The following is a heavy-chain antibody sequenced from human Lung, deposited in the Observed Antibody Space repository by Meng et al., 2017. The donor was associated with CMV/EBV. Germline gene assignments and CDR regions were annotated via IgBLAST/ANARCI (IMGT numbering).Heavy chain of an antibody. CDR1: GFNFGDYV. V-gene: IGHV3-49*04. Sequence: GGSLRLSCTTSGFNFGDYVLTWVRQAPGKGLEWVGFIRDRDYGETTQYAASVKGRFTISRDDSRSIAYLQMNNLKTEDTAIYYCTRDRVVGAYQYYHFDYWXHGTLVXVSS. CDR2: IRDRDYGETT. J-gene: IGHJ4*01. D-gene: IGHD3-16*01. CDR3: TRDRVVGAYQYYHFDY.